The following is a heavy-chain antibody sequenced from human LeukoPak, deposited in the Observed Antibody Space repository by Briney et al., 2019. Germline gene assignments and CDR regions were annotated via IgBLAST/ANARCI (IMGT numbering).Heavy chain of an antibody. D-gene: IGHD3-16*01. V-gene: IGHV1-69*13. CDR1: GYIFTTYG. CDR2: IIPIFGAV. Sequence: SVKVSCKASGYIFTTYGFSWVRQAPGQGLGWMGGIIPIFGAVNYAQKFQGRVTITADESTTTAYMELSSLRSEDTAVYYCARDPGGIYYFDSWGQGTLVTVSS. CDR3: ARDPGGIYYFDS. J-gene: IGHJ4*02.